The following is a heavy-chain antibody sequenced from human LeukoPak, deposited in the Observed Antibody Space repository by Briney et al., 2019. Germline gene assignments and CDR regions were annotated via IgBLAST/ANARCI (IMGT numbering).Heavy chain of an antibody. CDR2: IYYSGST. V-gene: IGHV4-59*01. CDR3: ARAPYYDFWSGYGYWFDP. D-gene: IGHD3-3*01. CDR1: GGSISSYY. Sequence: KPSETLSLTCTVSGGSISSYYWSWIRQPPGKGLERIGYIYYSGSTNYNPSLKSRVTISVDTSKNQFSLKLSSVTAADTAVYYCARAPYYDFWSGYGYWFDPWGQGTLVTVSS. J-gene: IGHJ5*02.